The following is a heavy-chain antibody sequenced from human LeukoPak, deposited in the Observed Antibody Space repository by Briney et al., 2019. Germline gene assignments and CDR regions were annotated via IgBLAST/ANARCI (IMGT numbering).Heavy chain of an antibody. V-gene: IGHV4-31*03. D-gene: IGHD3-10*01. J-gene: IGHJ4*02. Sequence: PSETLSLTCTVSGDTISSGAYYWTWIRQHPERGLEWIGYIYYSGTTYYNPSLKSRLSMSVDTSKNQFSLNLTSVTAADTAVYYCARDCYMTRGVLRYFDYWGQGILVTVSS. CDR3: ARDCYMTRGVLRYFDY. CDR1: GDTISSGAYY. CDR2: IYYSGTT.